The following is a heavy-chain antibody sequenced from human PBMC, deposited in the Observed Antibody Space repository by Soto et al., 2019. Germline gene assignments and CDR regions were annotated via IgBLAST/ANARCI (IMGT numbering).Heavy chain of an antibody. J-gene: IGHJ2*01. Sequence: EVQLVESGGGLVQPGGSLRLSCAASGFTFSSYSMNWVRQAPGKGLEWVSYISSSSSTIYYADSVKGRFTISRDNAKNSLYVQMSSLRAEDTAVYYCASQTYYYDSSGYYYWYFDLWGRGTLVTVSS. D-gene: IGHD3-22*01. CDR2: ISSSSSTI. CDR3: ASQTYYYDSSGYYYWYFDL. V-gene: IGHV3-48*01. CDR1: GFTFSSYS.